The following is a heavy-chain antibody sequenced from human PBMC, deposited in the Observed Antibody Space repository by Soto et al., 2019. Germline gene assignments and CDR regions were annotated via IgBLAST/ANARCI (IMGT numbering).Heavy chain of an antibody. CDR2: IIPIFGTA. CDR1: GGTFSSYA. CDR3: ARDRGVAARLQLYYGMDV. Sequence: SVKVSCKASGGTFSSYAISWVRQAPGQGLEWMGGIIPIFGTANYAQKFQGRVTITADESTSTAYMELSSLRSEDTAVYYCARDRGVAARLQLYYGMDVWGQGTTVTVSS. J-gene: IGHJ6*02. D-gene: IGHD6-6*01. V-gene: IGHV1-69*13.